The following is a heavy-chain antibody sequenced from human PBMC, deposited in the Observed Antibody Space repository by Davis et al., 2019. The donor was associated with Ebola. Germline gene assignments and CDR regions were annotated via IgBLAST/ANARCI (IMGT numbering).Heavy chain of an antibody. CDR2: ISHGGVT. CDR3: ARVQYDFWSGYYTPNWFDP. CDR1: GGSFRGYF. Sequence: SQTLSLTCAIYGGSFRGYFWSWIRQSPGKGMEWIGQISHGGVTNYNPSLKSRVTISVDTSKNQFSLKLSSVTAADTAVYYCARVQYDFWSGYYTPNWFDPWGQGTLVTVSS. J-gene: IGHJ5*02. V-gene: IGHV4-34*01. D-gene: IGHD3-3*01.